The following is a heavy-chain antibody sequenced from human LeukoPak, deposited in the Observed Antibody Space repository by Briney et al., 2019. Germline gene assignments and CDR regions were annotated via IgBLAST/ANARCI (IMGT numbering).Heavy chain of an antibody. D-gene: IGHD2-2*01. J-gene: IGHJ4*02. CDR1: RFTLSNFA. CDR3: AKSGPYCSSTSCNYFDY. CDR2: ISGSGGST. Sequence: PGGSLRLSCAASRFTLSNFAMSWVRQAPGKGLEWVSAISGSGGSTYYADSVKGRFTISRDNSKNALFLQMNSVRAEDTAVYYCAKSGPYCSSTSCNYFDYWGQGTLVTVSS. V-gene: IGHV3-23*01.